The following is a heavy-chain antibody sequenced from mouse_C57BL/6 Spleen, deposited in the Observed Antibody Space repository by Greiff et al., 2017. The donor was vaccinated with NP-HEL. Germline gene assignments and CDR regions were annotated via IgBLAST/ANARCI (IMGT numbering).Heavy chain of an antibody. CDR1: GYSFTDYN. J-gene: IGHJ2*01. D-gene: IGHD1-1*01. Sequence: VQLKQSGPELVKPGASVKISCKASGYSFTDYNMNWVKQSNGKSLEWIGVINPNYGTTSYNQKFKGKATLTVDQSSSTAYMQLNSLTSEDSAVYYCARGSITTVVAPLFDYWGQGTTLTVSS. V-gene: IGHV1-39*01. CDR2: INPNYGTT. CDR3: ARGSITTVVAPLFDY.